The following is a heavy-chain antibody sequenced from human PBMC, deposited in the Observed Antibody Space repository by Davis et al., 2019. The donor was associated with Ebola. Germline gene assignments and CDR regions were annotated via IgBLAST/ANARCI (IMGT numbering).Heavy chain of an antibody. Sequence: GESLKISCEVSGFSFRNYGMHWVRQAPGKGLQWVAVIWYDGSHEKYPDSVRGRFTISRDNSKNTLYLQMDSLRAEDTAVYYCAREFYYDTRGHRYDAFGIWGQGTMVSVSS. CDR1: GFSFRNYG. J-gene: IGHJ3*02. D-gene: IGHD3-22*01. CDR3: AREFYYDTRGHRYDAFGI. CDR2: IWYDGSHE. V-gene: IGHV3-33*08.